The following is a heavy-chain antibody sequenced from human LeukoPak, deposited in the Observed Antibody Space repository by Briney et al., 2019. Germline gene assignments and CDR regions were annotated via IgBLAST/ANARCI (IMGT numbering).Heavy chain of an antibody. Sequence: GGSLRLSCVASEFTFSTYAMSWVRQAPGKGPEWVSGISSAGDSTFYADSVKGRFTISRDNSKNTLYLQMNSLRAEDTAVYYCAKRDGYNLNYWGQGTLVTVSS. CDR1: EFTFSTYA. V-gene: IGHV3-23*01. D-gene: IGHD5-24*01. J-gene: IGHJ4*02. CDR3: AKRDGYNLNY. CDR2: ISSAGDST.